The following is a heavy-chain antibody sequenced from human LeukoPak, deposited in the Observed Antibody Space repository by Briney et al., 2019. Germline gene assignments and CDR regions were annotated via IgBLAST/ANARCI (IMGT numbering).Heavy chain of an antibody. Sequence: GGSLRLSCAASGFIFTNAWMNWVRQAPGKGLEWVGRIKSKTDGGTTDYAAPVKSRFTVSRDDSKSKPYLQMNSLKTEDKAMYYCIRYGYNLLEYSQHWGQGTLVTVSS. CDR3: IRYGYNLLEYSQH. CDR2: IKSKTDGGTT. V-gene: IGHV3-15*07. CDR1: GFIFTNAW. J-gene: IGHJ1*01. D-gene: IGHD5-24*01.